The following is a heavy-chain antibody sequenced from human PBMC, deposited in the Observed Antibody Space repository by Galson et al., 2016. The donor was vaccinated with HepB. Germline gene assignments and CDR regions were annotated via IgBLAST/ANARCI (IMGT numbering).Heavy chain of an antibody. CDR2: IKQDGSEK. D-gene: IGHD2-2*01. CDR1: GFTFSSYC. V-gene: IGHV3-7*01. CDR3: ARDGAGAKRKQLLYYYYYGMDV. J-gene: IGHJ6*04. Sequence: SLRLSCAASGFTFSSYCMSWVRQAPGKGLEWVANIKQDGSEKYYVDSVKGRFTISRDNAKNSLYLQMNSLRAEDTAVYYCARDGAGAKRKQLLYYYYYGMDVWGECNTVTVSS.